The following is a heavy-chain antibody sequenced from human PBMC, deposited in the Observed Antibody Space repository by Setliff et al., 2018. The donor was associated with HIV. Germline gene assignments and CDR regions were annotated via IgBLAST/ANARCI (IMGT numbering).Heavy chain of an antibody. D-gene: IGHD6-13*01. V-gene: IGHV1-2*02. CDR3: ARDPGYKSTWYGVFDI. Sequence: ASVKVSCKASGYTFSDYYMHWVRQAPGQGLEWMGWINPNSGGTNYAQKFQGRVNMTRDTSISTTYMELSRLRSGDTAVYYCARDPGYKSTWYGVFDIWGQGTMVTV. CDR1: GYTFSDYY. J-gene: IGHJ3*02. CDR2: INPNSGGT.